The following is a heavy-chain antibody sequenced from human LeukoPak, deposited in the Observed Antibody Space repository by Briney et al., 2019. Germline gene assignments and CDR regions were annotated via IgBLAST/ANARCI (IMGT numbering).Heavy chain of an antibody. D-gene: IGHD3-22*01. V-gene: IGHV3-66*01. CDR3: ARTITMMSFDY. CDR1: GFTVSSNY. Sequence: PGGSLRLSCAASGFTVSSNYMSWVRQAPGKGLEWVSVIYSGGSTYYADSVKGRFTISRDNAKNSLYLQMNSLRAEDTAVYYCARTITMMSFDYWGQGTLVTVSS. J-gene: IGHJ4*02. CDR2: IYSGGST.